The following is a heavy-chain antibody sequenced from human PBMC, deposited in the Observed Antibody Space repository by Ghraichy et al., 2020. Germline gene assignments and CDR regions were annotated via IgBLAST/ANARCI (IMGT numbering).Heavy chain of an antibody. D-gene: IGHD3-10*01. CDR1: GGSISSYY. CDR2: IYNDGSA. V-gene: IGHV4-59*01. J-gene: IGHJ4*02. Sequence: SETLSLTCTVSGGSISSYYWSWMRQSPGKGLEWIGYIYNDGSAKYNPSLKSRVTISVDTSKNQFSLKLNSVTAADTAVYYCARDYGSGSYEYWGQGTLVTVSS. CDR3: ARDYGSGSYEY.